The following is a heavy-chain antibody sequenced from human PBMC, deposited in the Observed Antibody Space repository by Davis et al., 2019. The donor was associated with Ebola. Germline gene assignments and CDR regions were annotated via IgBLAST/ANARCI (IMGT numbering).Heavy chain of an antibody. CDR2: INPHNGNT. CDR3: ARDRGIVVVPAAMVGYYYYGMDV. D-gene: IGHD2-2*01. J-gene: IGHJ6*04. V-gene: IGHV1-18*04. CDR1: GYTFTNYG. Sequence: ASVKVSCKASGYTFTNYGITWVRQAPGQGLEWMGWINPHNGNTNYAQKLQGRVTMTTDTSTSTAYMELRSLRSDDTAVYYCARDRGIVVVPAAMVGYYYYGMDVWGKGTTVTVSS.